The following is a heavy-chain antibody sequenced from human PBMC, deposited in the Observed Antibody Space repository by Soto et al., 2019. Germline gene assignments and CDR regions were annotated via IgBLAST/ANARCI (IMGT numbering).Heavy chain of an antibody. CDR1: GGSISSYY. CDR2: IYYSGST. Sequence: PSETLSLTCTVSGGSISSYYWSWIRQPPGKGLEWIGYIYYSGSTNYNPSLKSRVTISVDTSKNQFSLKLSSVTAADTAVYYCARVVSSWTGYCSGGSCYIFDYWGQGTLVTVSS. D-gene: IGHD2-15*01. J-gene: IGHJ4*02. CDR3: ARVVSSWTGYCSGGSCYIFDY. V-gene: IGHV4-59*01.